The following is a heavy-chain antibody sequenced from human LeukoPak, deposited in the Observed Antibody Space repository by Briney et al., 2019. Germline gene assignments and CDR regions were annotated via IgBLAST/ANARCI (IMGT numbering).Heavy chain of an antibody. Sequence: ASVKVSCKASGGTFSSYAISWVRQAPGQGLEWMGGIIPIFGTANYAQKFQGRVTITADESTSTAYMELSSLRSEDTAVYYCAHSGSYSPPYYYGMDVWGQGTTVTVSS. J-gene: IGHJ6*02. CDR1: GGTFSSYA. D-gene: IGHD1-26*01. CDR3: AHSGSYSPPYYYGMDV. CDR2: IIPIFGTA. V-gene: IGHV1-69*13.